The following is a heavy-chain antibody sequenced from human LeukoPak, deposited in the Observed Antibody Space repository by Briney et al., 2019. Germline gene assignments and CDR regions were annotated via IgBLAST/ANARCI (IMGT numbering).Heavy chain of an antibody. CDR3: ARTQGVAIL. V-gene: IGHV3-48*03. CDR2: ISSSGSTI. Sequence: GGSLRLSCAASGFTFSSYEMNWVHQAPGKGLEWVSYISSSGSTIYYADSVKGRFTISRDNAKNSLYLQMNSLRAEDTAVYYCARTQGVAILWGQGTLVTVSS. CDR1: GFTFSSYE. J-gene: IGHJ4*02. D-gene: IGHD3-3*01.